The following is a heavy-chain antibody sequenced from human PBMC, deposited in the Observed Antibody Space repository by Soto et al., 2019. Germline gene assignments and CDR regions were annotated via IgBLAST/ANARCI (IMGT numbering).Heavy chain of an antibody. CDR2: IKQDASEK. V-gene: IGHV3-7*01. Sequence: EVQLVESGGGLVQPGGSLRLSCAASGFTLGTYWMSWVRQAPGKGLEWVANIKQDASEKHYVDSVEGRFTISRDNAKNSLFLHMNSLKTDDTAVYYCAREPAVVPFDYWGQGALVTVSS. J-gene: IGHJ4*02. CDR1: GFTLGTYW. D-gene: IGHD2-2*01. CDR3: AREPAVVPFDY.